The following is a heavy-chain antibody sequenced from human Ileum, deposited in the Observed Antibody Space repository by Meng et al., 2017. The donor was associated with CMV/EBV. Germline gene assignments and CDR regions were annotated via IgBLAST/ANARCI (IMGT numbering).Heavy chain of an antibody. Sequence: SGFTLNSYGIHWVRQFPGKGLEWVAVLWYEGSRKYYADSVQGRFSISRDDSKNTVYLQMNSLRAEDTAVYYCARDNDGSSHYSQFDYWGQGTLVTVSS. CDR2: LWYEGSRK. CDR3: ARDNDGSSHYSQFDY. J-gene: IGHJ4*02. D-gene: IGHD3-22*01. CDR1: GFTLNSYG. V-gene: IGHV3-33*01.